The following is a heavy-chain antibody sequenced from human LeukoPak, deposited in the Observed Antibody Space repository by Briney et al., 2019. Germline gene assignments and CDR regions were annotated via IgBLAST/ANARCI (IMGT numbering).Heavy chain of an antibody. CDR1: GFTFSDEY. Sequence: GGSLRLSCAASGFTFSDEYMSWIRQAPGKGLEWISCVSSSGSSIYYADSVKGRFSISRDNVKNSLYLQMNSLRVEDTAVYYCARDGAYSASNFWGQGTMVAVS. CDR2: VSSSGSSI. D-gene: IGHD6-13*01. CDR3: ARDGAYSASNF. J-gene: IGHJ3*01. V-gene: IGHV3-11*01.